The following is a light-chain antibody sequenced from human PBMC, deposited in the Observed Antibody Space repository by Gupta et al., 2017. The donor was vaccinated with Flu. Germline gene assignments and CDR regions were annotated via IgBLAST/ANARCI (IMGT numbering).Light chain of an antibody. J-gene: IGKJ1*01. CDR1: QGIRND. V-gene: IGKV1-16*01. Sequence: PSYLSASVRDRISITSRASQGIRNDLEWFQQKPGKAPKCLIYDASSLQSGVPSRFSGSGXGTXFTLAIXSQQPEDFATYYCQQQNRSPITFGXGTQVE. CDR3: QQQNRSPIT. CDR2: DAS.